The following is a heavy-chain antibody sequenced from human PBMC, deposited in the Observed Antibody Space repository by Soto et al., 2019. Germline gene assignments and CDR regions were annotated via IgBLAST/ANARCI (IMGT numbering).Heavy chain of an antibody. CDR1: GGTFSSYA. D-gene: IGHD6-6*01. CDR3: ASSSSPGNGMHV. Sequence: QVQLVQSGAEVKKPGSSVKVSCKASGGTFSSYAISWVRQAPGQGLEWMGGIIPIFGTANYAQKFQGRVTITADEYTSKAYMELSSLSSEDTAVYYCASSSSPGNGMHVWGQGTTVTVSS. J-gene: IGHJ6*02. CDR2: IIPIFGTA. V-gene: IGHV1-69*12.